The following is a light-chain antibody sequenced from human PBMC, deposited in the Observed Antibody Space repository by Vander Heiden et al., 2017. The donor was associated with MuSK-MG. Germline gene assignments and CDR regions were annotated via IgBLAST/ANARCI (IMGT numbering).Light chain of an antibody. CDR2: DVS. J-gene: IGKJ4*01. CDR3: QQRSNWPLT. CDR1: QSVSSA. Sequence: IVLTQSPATLSLSPGERATLSCRASQSVSSALVWYQQKAGQAPRLLIYDVSNRATGIPARFSGSGSGTDFTLTINSLEPEDFAVYYCQQRSNWPLTFGGGTKVEIK. V-gene: IGKV3-11*01.